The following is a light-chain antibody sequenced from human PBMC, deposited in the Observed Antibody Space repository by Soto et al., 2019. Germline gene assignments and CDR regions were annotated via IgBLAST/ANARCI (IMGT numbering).Light chain of an antibody. CDR3: SSYLTSNTRQIV. V-gene: IGLV2-14*01. Sequence: QSALTQPASVSGSPGQSITISCTGTSSDVGGYNYVSWYQQHPGKAPKFMIYDVSNQPSGLSNRFSRSKSGNSASLTISGLQATDEADYYCSSYLTSNTRQIVFGTGTQLTVL. CDR1: SSDVGGYNY. CDR2: DVS. J-gene: IGLJ1*01.